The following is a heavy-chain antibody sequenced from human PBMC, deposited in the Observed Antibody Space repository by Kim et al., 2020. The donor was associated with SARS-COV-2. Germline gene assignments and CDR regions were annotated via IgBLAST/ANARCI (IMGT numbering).Heavy chain of an antibody. V-gene: IGHV3-9*01. Sequence: GYADSVKGRVTIARDNAKNSLDLLMNSLSAEDTALYYCAKDMNSSNAFDIWGQGTMVTVSS. CDR3: AKDMNSSNAFDI. D-gene: IGHD6-13*01. J-gene: IGHJ3*02.